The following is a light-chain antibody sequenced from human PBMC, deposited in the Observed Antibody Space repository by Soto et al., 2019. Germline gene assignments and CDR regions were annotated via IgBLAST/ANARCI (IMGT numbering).Light chain of an antibody. J-gene: IGLJ1*01. CDR2: DVS. V-gene: IGLV2-14*01. CDR3: SSYTSSSTSRYV. Sequence: QSALTQPASVSGSPGQSITTSCTGTSSDVGGYNYVSWYQQHPGKAPKLMIYDVSNRPSGVSNRFSGSKSGNTASLTISGLQAEDEADYYCSSYTSSSTSRYVFGTGTKVTVL. CDR1: SSDVGGYNY.